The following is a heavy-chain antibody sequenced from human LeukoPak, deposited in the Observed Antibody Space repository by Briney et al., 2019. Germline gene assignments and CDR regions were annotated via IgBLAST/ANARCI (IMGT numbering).Heavy chain of an antibody. J-gene: IGHJ4*02. CDR3: ARVGAAAGTLGVYAFDI. Sequence: SETLSLTCTVSGGSISSYYWSWIRQPPGKGLEWIGYIYYSGSTNYNPSLKSRVTISVDTYKNQFSLKLSSVTAADTAVYYCARVGAAAGTLGVYAFDIWGQGTLVTVSS. CDR2: IYYSGST. V-gene: IGHV4-59*01. D-gene: IGHD6-13*01. CDR1: GGSISSYY.